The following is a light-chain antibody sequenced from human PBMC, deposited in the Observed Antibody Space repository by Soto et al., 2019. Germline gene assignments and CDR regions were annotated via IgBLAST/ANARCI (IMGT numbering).Light chain of an antibody. CDR3: QQYGSSSWT. CDR1: QSVSDK. Sequence: EIMMTQSPDTLSVSPGERATLSCRASQSVSDKVAWYQQKPGQAPRLLIYGASSRATGIPDRFSGSGSGTDFTLTISRLEPEDFAVYYCQQYGSSSWTFGQGTKVDIK. J-gene: IGKJ1*01. V-gene: IGKV3-20*01. CDR2: GAS.